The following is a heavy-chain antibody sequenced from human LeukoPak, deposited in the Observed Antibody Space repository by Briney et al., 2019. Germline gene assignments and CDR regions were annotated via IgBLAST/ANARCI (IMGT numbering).Heavy chain of an antibody. CDR3: ARLDGYNIIFDY. CDR2: IYYSGST. CDR1: GGSISSYY. Sequence: PSETLSLTCTVSGGSISSYYWSWVRQPPGKGLEWIGYIYYSGSTNYNPPLKSRVTISVDTSKNQFSLKLSSVTAADTAVYYCARLDGYNIIFDYWGQGTLVTVSS. V-gene: IGHV4-59*01. J-gene: IGHJ4*02. D-gene: IGHD5-24*01.